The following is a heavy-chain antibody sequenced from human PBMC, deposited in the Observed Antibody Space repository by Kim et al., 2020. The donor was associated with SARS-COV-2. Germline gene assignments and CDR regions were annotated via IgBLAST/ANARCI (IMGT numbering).Heavy chain of an antibody. J-gene: IGHJ4*02. D-gene: IGHD3-10*01. CDR3: ARVYGSGLYYFDY. V-gene: IGHV1-46*01. Sequence: YAQKFQGRVTMTRDTSTSTVYMELSSLRSEDTAVYYCARVYGSGLYYFDYWGQGTLVTVSS.